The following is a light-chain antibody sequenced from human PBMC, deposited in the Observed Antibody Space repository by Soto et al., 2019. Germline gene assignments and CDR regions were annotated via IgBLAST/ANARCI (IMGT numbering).Light chain of an antibody. CDR2: DAS. CDR1: QDILHSY. J-gene: IGKJ3*01. CDR3: QQRSNWPPGFT. V-gene: IGKV3-11*01. Sequence: EIVLTQYPGTVSLSPGERATLSCRASQDILHSYLAWYQLKPGQAPRLLIYDASLRATGIPARFSGSGSGTDFTLTISSLEPEDFAVYYCQQRSNWPPGFTFGPVTKVDIK.